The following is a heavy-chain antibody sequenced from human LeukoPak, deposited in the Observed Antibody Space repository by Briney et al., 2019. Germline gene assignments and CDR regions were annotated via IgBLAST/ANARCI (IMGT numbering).Heavy chain of an antibody. V-gene: IGHV3-53*01. D-gene: IGHD6-13*01. J-gene: IGHJ6*03. CDR2: IYSGGST. Sequence: PGGSLRLSYAASGFTVSSNYMSWVRQAPGKGLEWVSVIYSGGSTYYADSVKGRFTISRDNSKNTLYLQMNSLRAEDTAVYYCARGEAHSSSWYWGSYYMDVWGKGTTVTVSS. CDR3: ARGEAHSSSWYWGSYYMDV. CDR1: GFTVSSNY.